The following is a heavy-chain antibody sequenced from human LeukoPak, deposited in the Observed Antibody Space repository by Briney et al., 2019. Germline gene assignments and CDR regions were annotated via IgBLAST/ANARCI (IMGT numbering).Heavy chain of an antibody. D-gene: IGHD2-21*01. J-gene: IGHJ4*02. Sequence: GGSLRLSCAASGFTFSNHWMHWVRKTPGKGLVWVSRINERGRDTMYADSVKGRFTISRDNAKNTVYQQMNSLRAEDTGVYYCVRDEALWRLDYWGQGTLVTASS. CDR1: GFTFSNHW. V-gene: IGHV3-74*03. CDR3: VRDEALWRLDY. CDR2: INERGRDT.